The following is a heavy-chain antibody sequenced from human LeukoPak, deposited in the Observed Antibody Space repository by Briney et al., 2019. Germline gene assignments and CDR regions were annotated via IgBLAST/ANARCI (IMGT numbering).Heavy chain of an antibody. CDR3: ARVQAPTYDSSGYYSY. J-gene: IGHJ4*02. Sequence: PGGSLRLSCAASGFTFSSYEMNWVRQAPGKGLEWVSYISSSGSTIYYADSVKGRFNISRDNAKNSLYLQMNSLRAEDTAVYYCARVQAPTYDSSGYYSYWGQGTLVTVSS. CDR2: ISSSGSTI. CDR1: GFTFSSYE. V-gene: IGHV3-48*03. D-gene: IGHD3-22*01.